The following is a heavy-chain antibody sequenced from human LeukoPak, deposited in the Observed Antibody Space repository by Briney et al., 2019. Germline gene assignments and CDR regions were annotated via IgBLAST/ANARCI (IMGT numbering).Heavy chain of an antibody. CDR1: GFTFSSYA. V-gene: IGHV3-74*01. CDR2: INNDGTGT. CDR3: ARGGAYHAFDF. D-gene: IGHD2-15*01. Sequence: GGSLRLSCAASGFTFSSYAMSWVRQAPGKGLVWVSRINNDGTGTTFADSVKGRFTISRDNAKNTLYLQMNSLRAEDTAVYFCARGGAYHAFDFWGQGTMVTVSS. J-gene: IGHJ3*01.